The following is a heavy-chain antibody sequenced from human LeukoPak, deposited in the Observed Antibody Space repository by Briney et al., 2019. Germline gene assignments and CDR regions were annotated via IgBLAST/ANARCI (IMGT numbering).Heavy chain of an antibody. V-gene: IGHV1-46*01. CDR1: VYTFTGYY. Sequence: ASVKVSCKASVYTFTGYYMHWVRQAPVQGLGWMGIINPSGGNTSYAHKFQGRVTMTRDMSTSTVYMELSSLRSEDTAVYYCARGPTYYYDGSGVWDYWGQGTLVTVSS. D-gene: IGHD3-22*01. CDR2: INPSGGNT. J-gene: IGHJ4*02. CDR3: ARGPTYYYDGSGVWDY.